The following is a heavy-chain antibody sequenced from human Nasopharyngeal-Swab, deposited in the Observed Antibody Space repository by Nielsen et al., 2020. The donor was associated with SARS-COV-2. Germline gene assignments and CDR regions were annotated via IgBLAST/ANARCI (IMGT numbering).Heavy chain of an antibody. D-gene: IGHD3-10*01. CDR2: TYYSGST. V-gene: IGHV4-31*03. J-gene: IGHJ4*02. CDR1: GGSISSGGYY. Sequence: SETLSLTCTVSGGSISSGGYYWIWIRQHPGKGLEWIGYTYYSGSTYYNPSLKSRVTISVDTSKNQFSLKLSSVTAADTAVYYCARDRGRFAAFDYWGQGTLVTVSS. CDR3: ARDRGRFAAFDY.